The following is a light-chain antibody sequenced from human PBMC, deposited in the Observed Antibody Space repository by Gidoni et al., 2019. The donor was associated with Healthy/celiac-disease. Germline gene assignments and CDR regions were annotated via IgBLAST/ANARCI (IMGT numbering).Light chain of an antibody. CDR2: GKN. V-gene: IGLV3-19*01. Sequence: QKPGQAPVLVIYGKNNRRSGIPDRCSRSSSGNTASLTSTGSQAEDDADYYGKDRDSSGNHLGVFGGGTKLTVL. J-gene: IGLJ2*01. CDR3: KDRDSSGNHLGV.